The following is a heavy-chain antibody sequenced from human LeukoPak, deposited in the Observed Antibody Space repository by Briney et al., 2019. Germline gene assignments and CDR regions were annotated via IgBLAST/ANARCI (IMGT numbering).Heavy chain of an antibody. Sequence: PGGSLRLSCAASGFTFSDYYMSWIRQAPGMGLEWVSYISTSGSTIYYADSVKGRFTISRDNAKNSLYLQMNSLRAEDTAVYFCARVGAQRWLQSHFDYWGQGTLVTVSS. CDR1: GFTFSDYY. V-gene: IGHV3-11*01. D-gene: IGHD5-24*01. CDR3: ARVGAQRWLQSHFDY. J-gene: IGHJ4*02. CDR2: ISTSGSTI.